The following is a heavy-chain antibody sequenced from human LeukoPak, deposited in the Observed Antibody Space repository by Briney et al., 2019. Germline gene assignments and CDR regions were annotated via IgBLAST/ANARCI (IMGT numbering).Heavy chain of an antibody. CDR1: GGSISSGGYY. CDR3: ARGRPSFRYCSGGSCRPPLDY. Sequence: PSETLSLTCTVSGGSISSGGYYWSWIRQHPGKGLEWIGYIYYSGSTYYNPSLKSRVTISVDTSKNQFSLKLSSVTAADTAVYYCARGRPSFRYCSGGSCRPPLDYWGQGTLVTVSS. J-gene: IGHJ4*02. CDR2: IYYSGST. V-gene: IGHV4-61*08. D-gene: IGHD2-15*01.